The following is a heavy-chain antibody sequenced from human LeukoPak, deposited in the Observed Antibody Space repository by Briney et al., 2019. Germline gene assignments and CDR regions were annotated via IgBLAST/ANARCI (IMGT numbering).Heavy chain of an antibody. J-gene: IGHJ4*02. CDR2: ISSSSSYI. CDR1: GFIFSDSY. D-gene: IGHD3-10*01. V-gene: IGHV3-21*01. Sequence: PGGSLRLSCAASGFIFSDSYMTWVRQAPGKGLEWVSSISSSSSYIYYADSVKGRFTISRDNAKNSLYLQMNSLRAEDTAVYYCAREFLNYGSGSYYPVTLDYWGQGTLVTVSS. CDR3: AREFLNYGSGSYYPVTLDY.